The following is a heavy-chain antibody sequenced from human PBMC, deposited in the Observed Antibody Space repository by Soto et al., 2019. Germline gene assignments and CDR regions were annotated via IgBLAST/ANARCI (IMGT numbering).Heavy chain of an antibody. CDR2: IIPILGIA. Sequence: SVKVSCKASGYTFSSYTISWVRQAPGQGLEWMGRIIPILGIANYAQKFQGRVTITADKSTSTAYMELSSLRSEDTAVYYCAGIFGGYYFDYWGQGTLVTVSS. CDR3: AGIFGGYYFDY. V-gene: IGHV1-69*02. CDR1: GYTFSSYT. J-gene: IGHJ4*02. D-gene: IGHD1-26*01.